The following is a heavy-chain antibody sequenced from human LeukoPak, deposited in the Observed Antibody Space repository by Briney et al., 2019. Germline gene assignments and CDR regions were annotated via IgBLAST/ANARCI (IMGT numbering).Heavy chain of an antibody. D-gene: IGHD3-22*01. J-gene: IGHJ4*02. V-gene: IGHV3-21*01. CDR1: GFTFSSYS. Sequence: GGPLRLSCAASGFTFSSYSMNWVRQAPGKGLEWVSSISSSSSYIYYADSVKGRFTISGDNAKNSLYLQMNSLGAEDTAVYYCARDPETYYYDSSGYYHDYWGQGTLVTVSS. CDR3: ARDPETYYYDSSGYYHDY. CDR2: ISSSSSYI.